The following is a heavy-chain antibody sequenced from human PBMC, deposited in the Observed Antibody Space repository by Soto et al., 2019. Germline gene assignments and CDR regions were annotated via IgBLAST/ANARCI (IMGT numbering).Heavy chain of an antibody. CDR3: ARDASWSLVFDY. V-gene: IGHV4-4*07. CDR1: GGSISSYY. J-gene: IGHJ4*02. D-gene: IGHD6-13*01. CDR2: IYSSGSI. Sequence: QVQLQESGPGLVKPSETLSLTCTDSGGSISSYYWSWILQPAGKGLEWIGRIYSSGSINHNPSLKSRVTMSVDTSKNQFSLKLSSVTAADTAGYYCARDASWSLVFDYWGQGTLVTVSS.